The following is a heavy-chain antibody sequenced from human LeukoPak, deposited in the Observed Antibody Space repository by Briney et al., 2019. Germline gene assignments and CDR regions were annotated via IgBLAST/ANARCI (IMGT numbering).Heavy chain of an antibody. CDR1: GFTFSSHR. V-gene: IGHV3-7*01. CDR2: VKKDGSEK. D-gene: IGHD5-18*01. CDR3: ARDLSGVTGYTYGRGIDY. J-gene: IGHJ4*02. Sequence: GGSLRLSCAASGFTFSSHRMSLVRQAPRKGLEWVANVKKDGSEKYYVDSVKGRFTISRDNAKTSLYLQMNSLRAEDTAVYYCARDLSGVTGYTYGRGIDYWGQGTLVTVSS.